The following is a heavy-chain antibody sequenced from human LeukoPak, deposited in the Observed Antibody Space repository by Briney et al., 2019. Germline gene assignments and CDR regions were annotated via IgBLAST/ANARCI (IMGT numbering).Heavy chain of an antibody. Sequence: EDSVKVSCKASGYTFTGYYMHWVRQAPGQGLEWMGWINPSSGGTNYAQKFQGRVTMTRDTSISTAYMELSRLRSDDTAVYYCARADGYGDYLDYWGQGTLVTVSS. D-gene: IGHD4-17*01. CDR3: ARADGYGDYLDY. CDR1: GYTFTGYY. V-gene: IGHV1-2*02. CDR2: INPSSGGT. J-gene: IGHJ4*02.